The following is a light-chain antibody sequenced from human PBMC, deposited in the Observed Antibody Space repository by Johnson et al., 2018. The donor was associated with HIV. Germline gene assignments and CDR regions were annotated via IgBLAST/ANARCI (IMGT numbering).Light chain of an antibody. V-gene: IGLV1-51*02. CDR3: GTWDSSLSAG. CDR1: SSNIGNNY. Sequence: QSVLTQPPSVSAAPGQKVTISCSGSSSNIGNNYVSWYQQLPGTAPKLLIYENNKRPSGIPDRFSGSKSGTSATLGITGLQTGDEADYYCGTWDSSLSAGLGTATKVT. CDR2: ENN. J-gene: IGLJ1*01.